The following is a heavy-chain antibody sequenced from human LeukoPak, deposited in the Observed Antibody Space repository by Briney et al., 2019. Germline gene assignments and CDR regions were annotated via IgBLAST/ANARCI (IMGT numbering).Heavy chain of an antibody. Sequence: RASVKVSCKASGYTFIGYYMHWVRQAPGQGLEWMAWINPNNGDTNYAQKFQGRVTMTRDTSISTAYMELSRLRSNDTAVYYCARRALFGDSGYDYNWFDPWGQGTLVTVSS. CDR3: ARRALFGDSGYDYNWFDP. CDR2: INPNNGDT. CDR1: GYTFIGYY. J-gene: IGHJ5*02. D-gene: IGHD5-12*01. V-gene: IGHV1-2*02.